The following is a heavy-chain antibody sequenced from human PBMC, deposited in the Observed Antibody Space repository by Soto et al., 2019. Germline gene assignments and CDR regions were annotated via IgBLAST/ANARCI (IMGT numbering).Heavy chain of an antibody. CDR1: GYTFTGYD. Sequence: QAQLVQSGAEVKKPGASVKVSCKASGYTFTGYDINRVRQATGQGLEWMGWMNPNSGNTCYAQNFQGRVTMTRDNSITTAYMELTSLRDGDSAVYYCAVEKVGTTGIDFWGQGTLVTVSS. CDR2: MNPNSGNT. D-gene: IGHD1-26*01. CDR3: AVEKVGTTGIDF. V-gene: IGHV1-8*01. J-gene: IGHJ4*02.